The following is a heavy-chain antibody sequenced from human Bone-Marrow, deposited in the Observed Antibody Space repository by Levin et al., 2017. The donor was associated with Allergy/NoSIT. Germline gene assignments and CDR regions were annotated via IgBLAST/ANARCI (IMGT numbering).Heavy chain of an antibody. J-gene: IGHJ6*02. CDR2: INQGGSEK. D-gene: IGHD3-10*01. V-gene: IGHV3-7*01. CDR1: GFIFTTYW. CDR3: ARVIRGGGGMDV. Sequence: GGSLRLSCEVSGFIFTTYWMAWVRQPPGKGLEWVANINQGGSEKYYVDSLKGRFTISRDNAKNSVYLQVNSLRAEDTAVYYCARVIRGGGGMDVWGQGTTAIVSS.